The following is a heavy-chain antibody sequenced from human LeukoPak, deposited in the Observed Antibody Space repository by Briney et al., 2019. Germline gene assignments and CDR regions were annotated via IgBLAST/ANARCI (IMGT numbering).Heavy chain of an antibody. V-gene: IGHV3-23*01. CDR3: AKDRGGQWLARTRFDY. CDR2: ISGSGGST. J-gene: IGHJ4*02. Sequence: PGGSLRLSCAASGFTFSSYAMSWVRQAPGKGLEWVSAISGSGGSTYYADSVKGRFTISRDNSKNTLYLQMNSLRAEDTAVYYCAKDRGGQWLARTRFDYWGQGTLVTVSS. CDR1: GFTFSSYA. D-gene: IGHD6-19*01.